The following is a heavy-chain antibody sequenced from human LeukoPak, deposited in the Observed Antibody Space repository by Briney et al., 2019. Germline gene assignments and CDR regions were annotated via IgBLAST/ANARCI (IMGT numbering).Heavy chain of an antibody. D-gene: IGHD6-19*01. Sequence: ETLSLTCTVSDASISGYYWSWIRQPPGKGLEWVSLIYSGDSTYYAESVKGRFTISRDNSKNTLYLQMNSLRPDDTAVYYCARLSGWFDYWGQGTLVTVFS. CDR2: IYSGDST. CDR3: ARLSGWFDY. V-gene: IGHV3-53*01. J-gene: IGHJ4*02. CDR1: DASISGYY.